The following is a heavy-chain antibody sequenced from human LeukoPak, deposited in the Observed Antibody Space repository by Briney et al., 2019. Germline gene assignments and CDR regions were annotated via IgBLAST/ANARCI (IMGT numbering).Heavy chain of an antibody. Sequence: HAGGSLRLSCGASGFTFSSYGMHWVRQAPGKGLEWVAFIRYDGSNKYYADSVKGRFTISRDNAKNSLYLQMNSLRAEDTAVYYCASPYSSRWYELCYWGQGTLVTVSS. D-gene: IGHD6-13*01. V-gene: IGHV3-30*02. CDR3: ASPYSSRWYELCY. CDR2: IRYDGSNK. J-gene: IGHJ4*02. CDR1: GFTFSSYG.